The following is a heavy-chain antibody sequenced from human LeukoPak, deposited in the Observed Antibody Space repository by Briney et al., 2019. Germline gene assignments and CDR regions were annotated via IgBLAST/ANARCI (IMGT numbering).Heavy chain of an antibody. CDR3: AKDFTVTTAFFTYFDY. J-gene: IGHJ4*02. D-gene: IGHD4-17*01. V-gene: IGHV3-9*01. Sequence: ALRLSCAASGFTFDDYAMHWVRQAPGEGLEWVSGISWNSGSIGYADSVKGRVTISRDNAKNSLYLQMNSLRAEDTALYYCAKDFTVTTAFFTYFDYWGQGTLVTDSS. CDR1: GFTFDDYA. CDR2: ISWNSGSI.